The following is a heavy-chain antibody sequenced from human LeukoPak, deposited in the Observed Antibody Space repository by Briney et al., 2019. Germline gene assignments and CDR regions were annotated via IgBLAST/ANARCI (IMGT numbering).Heavy chain of an antibody. CDR2: INHSEST. CDR1: GGSFSGYY. V-gene: IGHV4-34*01. J-gene: IGHJ5*02. D-gene: IGHD3-22*01. CDR3: ASLMIVSKWFDP. Sequence: SETLSLTCAVYGGSFSGYYWSWIRQPPGKGLEWIGEINHSESTNYNPSLKSRVTISVDTSKNQSSLKLSSVTAADTAVYYCASLMIVSKWFDPWGQGTLVTVSS.